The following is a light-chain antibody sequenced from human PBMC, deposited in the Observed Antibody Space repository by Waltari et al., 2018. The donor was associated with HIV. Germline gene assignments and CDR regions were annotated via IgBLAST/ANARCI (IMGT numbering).Light chain of an antibody. CDR1: QSIFYNSNNKNY. CDR2: WAS. Sequence: IVMTQSPDSLAVSLGESATINFTSSQSIFYNSNNKNYLAWYQQKPGQPPKMLIYWASTRESGVPDRFSGSGSGTYFTLTISSLQAEDVAVYYCQQYFTSPVTFGQGTKLEIK. CDR3: QQYFTSPVT. J-gene: IGKJ2*01. V-gene: IGKV4-1*01.